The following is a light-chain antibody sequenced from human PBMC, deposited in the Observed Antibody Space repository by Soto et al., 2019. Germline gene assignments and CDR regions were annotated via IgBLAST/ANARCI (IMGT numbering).Light chain of an antibody. Sequence: DIQMPPYNSCLSASVGDRVTMTFHASQDIAMYLNWYQQKPGKAPKLLIYDASTLESGVPSRFSGSRSGTEFTLTISSLQPDDFAPYYCQQSTSHSCSFAQGTKVDI. CDR3: QQSTSHSCS. V-gene: IGKV1-5*01. CDR1: QDIAMY. CDR2: DAS. J-gene: IGKJ1*01.